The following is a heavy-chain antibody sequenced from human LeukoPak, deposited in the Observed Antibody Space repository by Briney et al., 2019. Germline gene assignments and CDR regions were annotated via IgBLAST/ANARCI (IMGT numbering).Heavy chain of an antibody. CDR1: GFTFNSYT. Sequence: GGSLRLSCAASGFTFNSYTMNWVRQAPGKGLEWASAISRSGGNTYYADSVKGRFTISRDNSKNTLYLQMNSLRAEDTAVYYCAKEFYYDASGDPFDIWGQGTMVTVSS. CDR3: AKEFYYDASGDPFDI. D-gene: IGHD3-22*01. V-gene: IGHV3-23*01. CDR2: ISRSGGNT. J-gene: IGHJ3*02.